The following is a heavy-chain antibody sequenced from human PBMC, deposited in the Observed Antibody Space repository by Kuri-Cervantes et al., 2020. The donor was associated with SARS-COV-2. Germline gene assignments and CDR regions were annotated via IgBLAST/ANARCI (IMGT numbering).Heavy chain of an antibody. CDR2: INAGTGNT. V-gene: IGHV1-3*01. CDR1: GYTFTSYA. D-gene: IGHD5-12*01. J-gene: IGHJ6*02. Sequence: ASVKVSCKASGYTFTSYAMHWVRQAPGQRLEWMGWINAGTGNTKYSQKFQSRITITRDTSASTAYRELSSLRSEDTAVYYCASEGLDIVATDDPYYYYGMDVWGQGTTVTVSS. CDR3: ASEGLDIVATDDPYYYYGMDV.